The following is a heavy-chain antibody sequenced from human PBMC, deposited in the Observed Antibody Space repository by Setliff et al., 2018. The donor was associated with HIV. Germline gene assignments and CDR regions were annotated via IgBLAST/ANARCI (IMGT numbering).Heavy chain of an antibody. CDR2: IGGSGGST. CDR3: AKGTYSYDSSGPDY. CDR1: GFTFSSYA. D-gene: IGHD3-22*01. V-gene: IGHV3-23*01. J-gene: IGHJ4*02. Sequence: GGSLRLSCAASGFTFSSYAMNGVRQAPGKGLEWVSVIGGSGGSTYYADSVKGRFTISRDNSKNTLYLQMNSLRAEDTAVYYCAKGTYSYDSSGPDYWGQGTLVTVSS.